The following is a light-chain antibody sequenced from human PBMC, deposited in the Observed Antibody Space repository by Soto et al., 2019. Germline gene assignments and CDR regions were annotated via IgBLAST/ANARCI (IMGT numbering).Light chain of an antibody. V-gene: IGLV1-44*01. CDR3: TAWDGSLNNVL. J-gene: IGLJ2*01. Sequence: QSVLTQPPSASGTPGQRVTISCSGSGSSNGTNTVNWYRQLPGTAPKLLIYGNNQRPSGVPDRFSGYKSGTSASLAISGLQSEDEAEYYCTAWDGSLNNVLFGGGTKLTVL. CDR1: GSSNGTNT. CDR2: GNN.